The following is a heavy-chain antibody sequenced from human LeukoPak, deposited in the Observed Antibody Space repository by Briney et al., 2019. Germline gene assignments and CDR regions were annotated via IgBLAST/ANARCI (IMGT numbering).Heavy chain of an antibody. V-gene: IGHV4-59*01. CDR2: IYDSGST. CDR1: GDSIRSYY. J-gene: IGHJ4*02. Sequence: SETLSLTCTVSGDSIRSYYWSWIRQPPGKGLEWIGYIYDSGSTNYNPSLKSRVTISADTPKNQFSLKLSSVTAADTAVYYCARGGGHYYDSSGYYYALDYWGQGTLVTVSS. D-gene: IGHD3-22*01. CDR3: ARGGGHYYDSSGYYYALDY.